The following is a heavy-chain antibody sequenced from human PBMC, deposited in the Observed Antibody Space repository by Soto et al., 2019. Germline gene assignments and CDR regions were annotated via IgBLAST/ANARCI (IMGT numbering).Heavy chain of an antibody. Sequence: PGGFLRLSCAASGVTFSSYAMSWVRQAPGKGLEWVSAISGSGSNTYYIDSVKGRFTISRDKSKTTLFLQMNNLRAEDTAVYYCAKGGITLVRGSFDYWGQGALVTVSS. V-gene: IGHV3-23*01. CDR3: AKGGITLVRGSFDY. D-gene: IGHD3-10*01. CDR1: GVTFSSYA. J-gene: IGHJ4*02. CDR2: ISGSGSNT.